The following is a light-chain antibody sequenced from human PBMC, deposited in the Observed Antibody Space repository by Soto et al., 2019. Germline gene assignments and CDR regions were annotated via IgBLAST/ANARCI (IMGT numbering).Light chain of an antibody. CDR1: QDISNY. CDR3: QKYNSVPVW. J-gene: IGKJ1*01. V-gene: IGKV1-27*01. Sequence: DIQMTQSPSSLSASVGDRVTITCRASQDISNYLAWYQQKPGKAPNLLIYAASTLQSGVPSRFSGSGSGTDFTLTISSLQPEDVATYYCQKYNSVPVWFGQGTKGEIK. CDR2: AAS.